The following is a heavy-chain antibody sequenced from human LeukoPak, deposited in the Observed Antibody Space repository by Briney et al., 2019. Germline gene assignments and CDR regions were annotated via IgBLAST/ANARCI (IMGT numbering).Heavy chain of an antibody. V-gene: IGHV3-30*03. CDR2: ISSDETNI. CDR1: GFTFSNYG. Sequence: PGGSLRLSCATSGFTFSNYGMHWVRQAPGKGLEWVAVISSDETNIRYGDSVRGRFTVSRDNAKNTVYLQMNSLGADDTAVYYCARDRRYSYGPGYFDLWGRGTLVTVSS. D-gene: IGHD5-18*01. CDR3: ARDRRYSYGPGYFDL. J-gene: IGHJ2*01.